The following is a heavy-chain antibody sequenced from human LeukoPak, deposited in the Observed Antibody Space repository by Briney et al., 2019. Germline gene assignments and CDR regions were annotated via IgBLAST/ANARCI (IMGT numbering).Heavy chain of an antibody. V-gene: IGHV4-38-2*02. Sequence: PSETLSLTCTVSGYFISSGYYWGWIRQPPGKGLQWIGSIHHSGSTYYNPSLKSRVTISVDTSKNQFSLKLSSVTAADTAVYYCARLGTVTLRKFDYWGQGTLVTVSS. CDR2: IHHSGST. CDR3: ARLGTVTLRKFDY. J-gene: IGHJ4*02. CDR1: GYFISSGYY. D-gene: IGHD4-17*01.